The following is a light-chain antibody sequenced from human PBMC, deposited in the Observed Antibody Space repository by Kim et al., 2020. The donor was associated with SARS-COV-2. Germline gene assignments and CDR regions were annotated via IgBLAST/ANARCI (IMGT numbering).Light chain of an antibody. CDR1: SGHSTYA. V-gene: IGLV4-69*01. J-gene: IGLJ3*02. CDR3: QTWDTGIRV. CDR2: VDSDGSH. Sequence: QLVLTQSPSASLGASVKLTCTLSSGHSTYAIAWNQQQPEKGPRYLMKVDSDGSHNKGDGIPDRFSGSSSGAERYLSISSLQSEDEADYYCQTWDTGIRVFGGGTQLTVL.